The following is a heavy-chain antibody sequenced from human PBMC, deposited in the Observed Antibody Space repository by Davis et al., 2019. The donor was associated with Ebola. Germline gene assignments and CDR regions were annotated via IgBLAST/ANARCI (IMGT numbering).Heavy chain of an antibody. CDR3: ASAYYYDSSGYLLGG. CDR2: IYSGGST. J-gene: IGHJ4*02. CDR1: GFTVSSNY. V-gene: IGHV3-53*01. D-gene: IGHD3-22*01. Sequence: GGSLRLSCAASGFTVSSNYMSWVRQAPGKGLEWVSVIYSGGSTYYADSMKGRFTISRDNYKNTLYLQMNSLRAEDTAVYYCASAYYYDSSGYLLGGWGQGTLVTVSS.